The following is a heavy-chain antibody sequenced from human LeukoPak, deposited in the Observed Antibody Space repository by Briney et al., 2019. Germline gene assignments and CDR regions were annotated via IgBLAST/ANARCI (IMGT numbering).Heavy chain of an antibody. V-gene: IGHV3-48*01. J-gene: IGHJ6*03. CDR2: ISSSSSTI. D-gene: IGHD5-18*01. Sequence: GGSLRLSCAASGFTFSSCSMNWVRQAPGKGLEWVSYISSSSSTIYYADSVKGRFTISRDNAKNSLYLQMNSLRAEDTAVYYCARLYRIQLWPIGPNYYYYMDVWGKGTTVTVSS. CDR3: ARLYRIQLWPIGPNYYYYMDV. CDR1: GFTFSSCS.